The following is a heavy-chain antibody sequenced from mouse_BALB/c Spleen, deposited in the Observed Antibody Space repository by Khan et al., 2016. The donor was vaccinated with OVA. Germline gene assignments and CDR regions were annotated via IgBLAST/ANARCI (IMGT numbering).Heavy chain of an antibody. D-gene: IGHD3-3*01. CDR3: AREWAAWFAY. V-gene: IGHV1-76*01. CDR1: GYTFTDYN. CDR2: IYPGSDNT. Sequence: QVQLQQSGAELARPGASVKLSCKTSGYTFTDYNITWMRQRPGQGLEWIGAIYPGSDNTFYNEKFRGQATLTADKSSSTTYMQLSSLTSEDSAVYYCAREWAAWFAYWGQGTLVTVSA. J-gene: IGHJ3*01.